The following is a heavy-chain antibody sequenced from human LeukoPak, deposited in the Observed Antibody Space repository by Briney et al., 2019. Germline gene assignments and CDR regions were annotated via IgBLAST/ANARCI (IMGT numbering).Heavy chain of an antibody. CDR1: GASISSGGYY. Sequence: SETLSLTCTVSGASISSGGYYSNWIRQPPGKGLEWSGYIYYSRSTSYSPSLKSRLTISVDTSKNQFSLKLSSVTAADTAVYYCARDGYNSGYFDYWGQGTLVTVSS. CDR2: IYYSRST. CDR3: ARDGYNSGYFDY. J-gene: IGHJ4*02. V-gene: IGHV4-30-4*01. D-gene: IGHD5-24*01.